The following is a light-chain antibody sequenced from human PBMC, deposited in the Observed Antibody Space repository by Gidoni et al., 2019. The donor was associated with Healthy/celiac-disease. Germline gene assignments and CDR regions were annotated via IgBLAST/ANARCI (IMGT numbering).Light chain of an antibody. CDR2: AAS. J-gene: IGKJ1*01. CDR3: QQSYSTPPWT. CDR1: QSISSY. Sequence: DIQMTQSPSSLSASVGDRVTITCRASQSISSYLNWYQQKQGKAPKLLIYAASSLQSGGPSRFSGSGSGTDFTLTISSLQPEDFATYYCQQSYSTPPWTFGQGTKVEIK. V-gene: IGKV1-39*01.